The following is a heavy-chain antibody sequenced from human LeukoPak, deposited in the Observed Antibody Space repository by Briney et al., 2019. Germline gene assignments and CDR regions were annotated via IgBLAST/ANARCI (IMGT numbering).Heavy chain of an antibody. J-gene: IGHJ4*02. CDR3: ASEIRRKYSSGWSDY. CDR2: IKEDGSEK. Sequence: GSLRLSCAASGFPFNSYWMTWVRQAPGKGLEWVANIKEDGSEKYYVDSVKGRFAISRDNAKNSLFLQMNALRAEDTAVYYCASEIRRKYSSGWSDYWGQGTLVTVSS. CDR1: GFPFNSYW. D-gene: IGHD6-19*01. V-gene: IGHV3-7*01.